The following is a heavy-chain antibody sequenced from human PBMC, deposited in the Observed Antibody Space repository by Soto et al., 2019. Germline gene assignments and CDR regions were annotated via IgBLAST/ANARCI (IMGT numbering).Heavy chain of an antibody. J-gene: IGHJ4*02. CDR3: ARGDSSSWYSLDY. CDR2: IDSDGSTT. V-gene: IGHV3-74*01. CDR1: GFTFSNYW. D-gene: IGHD6-13*01. Sequence: GGSLRLSCAASGFTFSNYWMHWVRQAPGRGLVWVSHIDSDGSTTTYADSVEGRFTITRDTSASTAYMELSSLRSEDTAVYYCARGDSSSWYSLDYWGQGTLVTVSS.